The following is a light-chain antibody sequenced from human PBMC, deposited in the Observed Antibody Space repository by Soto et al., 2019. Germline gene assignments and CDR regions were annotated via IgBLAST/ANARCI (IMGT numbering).Light chain of an antibody. J-gene: IGKJ5*01. Sequence: ETVLTQSPGTLSLSPGERATLSCRASQSVSSRLAWYQQKPGQAPRLLISGASSRATGIPDRFSGSGSGTDFTLTISRLEPEDFALYYCQQYGTSPITFGQGTQLEIK. V-gene: IGKV3-20*01. CDR1: QSVSSR. CDR3: QQYGTSPIT. CDR2: GAS.